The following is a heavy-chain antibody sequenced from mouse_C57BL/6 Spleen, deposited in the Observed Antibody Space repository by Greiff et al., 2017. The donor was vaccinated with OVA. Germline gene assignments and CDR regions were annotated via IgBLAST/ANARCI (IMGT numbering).Heavy chain of an antibody. CDR3: ARDGSSPWYFDV. CDR1: GFTSSSYA. V-gene: IGHV5-4*01. D-gene: IGHD1-1*01. Sequence: EVKLVESGGGLVKPGGSLKLSCAASGFTSSSYAMSWVRQTPETRLEWVATISDGGSYTYYPDNVKGRFTISRDNAKNNLYLQMSHLKSEDTAMYYCARDGSSPWYFDVWGTGTTVTVSS. CDR2: ISDGGSYT. J-gene: IGHJ1*03.